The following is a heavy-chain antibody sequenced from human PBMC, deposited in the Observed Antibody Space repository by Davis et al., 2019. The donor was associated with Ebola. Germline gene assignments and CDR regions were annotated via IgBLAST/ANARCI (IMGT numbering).Heavy chain of an antibody. CDR1: GGSFSGYY. D-gene: IGHD2-15*01. Sequence: MPSETLSLTCAVYGGSFSGYYWSWIRQPPGKGLEWIGEINHSGSTNYNPSLKSRVTISVDTSKNQFSLKLSSVTAADTAVYYCARDRVCSGATCYAYFDFWGQGTLVTVSS. J-gene: IGHJ4*02. V-gene: IGHV4-34*01. CDR3: ARDRVCSGATCYAYFDF. CDR2: INHSGST.